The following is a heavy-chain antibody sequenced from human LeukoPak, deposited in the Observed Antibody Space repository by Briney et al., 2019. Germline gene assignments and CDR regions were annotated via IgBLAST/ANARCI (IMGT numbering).Heavy chain of an antibody. D-gene: IGHD3/OR15-3a*01. CDR3: LRDLGTGTRAGMDV. V-gene: IGHV3-66*02. CDR1: GFTVSSNY. J-gene: IGHJ6*02. CDR2: IYSGGST. Sequence: PGGSLRLSCAASGFTVSSNYMSWVRQAPGKGLEWVSVIYSGGSTYYAGSVKGRFTISRDNSKNTLYLQMNSLRAEDTAVYYCLRDLGTGTRAGMDVWGQGTTVTVSS.